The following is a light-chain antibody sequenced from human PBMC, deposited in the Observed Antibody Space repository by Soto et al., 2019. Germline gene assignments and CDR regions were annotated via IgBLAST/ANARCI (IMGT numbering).Light chain of an antibody. CDR2: GAS. Sequence: EIVMTQSPVTLSVSPGERATLSFRASQNINNNLAWYQQKPGQAPRLLIYGASTRATGISARFSGGGSGTDFTLTISRLEPEDFAVYYCQQYGSSRITFGQGTRLEIK. CDR1: QNINNN. V-gene: IGKV3-15*01. J-gene: IGKJ5*01. CDR3: QQYGSSRIT.